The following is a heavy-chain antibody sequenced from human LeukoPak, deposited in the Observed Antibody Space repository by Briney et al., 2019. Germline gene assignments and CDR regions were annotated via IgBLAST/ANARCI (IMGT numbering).Heavy chain of an antibody. J-gene: IGHJ4*02. D-gene: IGHD1-26*01. V-gene: IGHV3-30*04. CDR2: ISYDGRNK. CDR1: GFTFSSYA. CDR3: ARDSIPYSGSYRALDY. Sequence: GVSLRLYCAASGFTFSSYAMHWVTHAPGKERVGVVVISYDGRNKYYADYVKGRFTISRDNSKNTLYRQMNSLRAEDTAVYYCARDSIPYSGSYRALDYWGQGTLVTVSS.